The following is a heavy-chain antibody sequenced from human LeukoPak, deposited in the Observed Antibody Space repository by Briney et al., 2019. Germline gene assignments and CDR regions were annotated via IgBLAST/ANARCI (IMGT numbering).Heavy chain of an antibody. D-gene: IGHD1-26*01. V-gene: IGHV1-69*13. J-gene: IGHJ5*02. Sequence: SVKVSCKASGGTFSSYAISWVRQAPGQGLEWMGGIIPIFGTANYAQKFQGRVTITADESTSTAYMELSSLRSEDTAVYYCARGRRPTRWEFDPWGQGTLVTVSS. CDR3: ARGRRPTRWEFDP. CDR2: IIPIFGTA. CDR1: GGTFSSYA.